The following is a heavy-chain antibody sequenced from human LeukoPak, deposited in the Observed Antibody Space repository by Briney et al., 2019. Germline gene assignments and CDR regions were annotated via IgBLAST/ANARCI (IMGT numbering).Heavy chain of an antibody. D-gene: IGHD1-7*01. V-gene: IGHV3-7*01. CDR1: GFTFSSYW. J-gene: IGHJ4*02. CDR2: IKQDGGEK. Sequence: GESLRLSCAASGFTFSSYWMSWVRQAPGKGLEWVANIKQDGGEKYYVDSVKGRFTISRDNAKNSLFLQMNSLRAEDTAVYYCARGHNWNYWIFAYWGQGALVTVSS. CDR3: ARGHNWNYWIFAY.